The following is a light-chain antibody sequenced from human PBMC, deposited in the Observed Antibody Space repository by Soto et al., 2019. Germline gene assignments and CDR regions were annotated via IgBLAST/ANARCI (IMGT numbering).Light chain of an antibody. Sequence: DIQMTQYPSTLSGSVGDRVTMTSRASQTISSWLAWYQQKPGKAPKLLIYKASTLKSGVPSRFSGSGSGTEFTLTISSLQPDDFATYYCQHYNSYSEAFGQGTKVDIK. CDR1: QTISSW. CDR2: KAS. V-gene: IGKV1-5*03. CDR3: QHYNSYSEA. J-gene: IGKJ1*01.